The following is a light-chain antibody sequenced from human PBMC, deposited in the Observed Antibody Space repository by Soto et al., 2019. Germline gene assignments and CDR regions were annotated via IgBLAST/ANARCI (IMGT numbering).Light chain of an antibody. CDR1: QSVSSSY. Sequence: EMVMTQSPAILSVSPGESATLSCRASQSVSSSYLAWYQQKPGQAPRLLIYGASSRATGIPDRFSGSGSGTEFTLTISSLQSEDFAVYYCQQYNNWPPWTFGQGAKVAIK. CDR3: QQYNNWPPWT. V-gene: IGKV3D-15*01. J-gene: IGKJ1*01. CDR2: GAS.